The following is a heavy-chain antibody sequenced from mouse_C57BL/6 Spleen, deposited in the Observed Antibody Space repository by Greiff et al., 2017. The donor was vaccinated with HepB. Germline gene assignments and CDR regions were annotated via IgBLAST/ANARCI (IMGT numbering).Heavy chain of an antibody. Sequence: EVQLQQSGPELVKPGASVKMSCKASGYTFTDYNMHWVKQSHGKSLEWIGYINPNNGGTSYNQKFKGKATLTVNKSSSTAYMELRSLTSEDSAVYYCASYTTVVATKYFDVWGTGTTVTVSS. CDR1: GYTFTDYN. J-gene: IGHJ1*03. V-gene: IGHV1-22*01. D-gene: IGHD1-1*01. CDR2: INPNNGGT. CDR3: ASYTTVVATKYFDV.